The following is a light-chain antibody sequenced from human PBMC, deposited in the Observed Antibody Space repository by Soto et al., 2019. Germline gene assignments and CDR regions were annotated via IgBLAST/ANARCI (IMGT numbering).Light chain of an antibody. Sequence: QSALTQPASVSGSPGQSIAISCTGTSSDVGGYTYVSWYQQHPGKAPKLMIYDVTNRPSGVSDRLSGSKSGNTASLTISGLQAEDEADYYCSSFTTSNTYVFGTGTKLTVL. CDR2: DVT. J-gene: IGLJ1*01. CDR3: SSFTTSNTYV. CDR1: SSDVGGYTY. V-gene: IGLV2-14*01.